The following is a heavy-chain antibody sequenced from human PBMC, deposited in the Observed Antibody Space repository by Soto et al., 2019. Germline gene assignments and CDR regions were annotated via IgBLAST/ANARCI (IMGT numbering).Heavy chain of an antibody. D-gene: IGHD6-6*01. CDR1: GGSVSSGSYY. V-gene: IGHV4-61*01. Sequence: QVQVQESGPGLVKPSETLSLTSTVSGGSVSSGSYYWSWIRQPPGKRLEWIGYIYYSGSTNYNPSLKSRVTISVDTSKNQFSLKLSSVTAADTAVYYCARGEQLALYNFDYWGQGTLVTVSS. J-gene: IGHJ4*02. CDR3: ARGEQLALYNFDY. CDR2: IYYSGST.